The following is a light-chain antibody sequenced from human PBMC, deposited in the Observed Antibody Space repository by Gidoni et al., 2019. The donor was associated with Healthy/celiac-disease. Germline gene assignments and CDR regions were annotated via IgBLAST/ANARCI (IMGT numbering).Light chain of an antibody. Sequence: DIQMTQSPSSLSASVGDRVTITCRASQTISNYLNWYQQKPGKAPKLLIYAASSLQSGVPSRFSGSGSGTDFTLTISSLKPEDFATYYCQQSYSSPPVTFGPXTKVDIK. V-gene: IGKV1-39*01. CDR1: QTISNY. CDR2: AAS. CDR3: QQSYSSPPVT. J-gene: IGKJ3*01.